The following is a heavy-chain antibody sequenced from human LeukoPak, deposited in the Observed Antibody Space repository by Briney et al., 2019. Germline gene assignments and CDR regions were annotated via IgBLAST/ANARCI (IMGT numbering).Heavy chain of an antibody. V-gene: IGHV5-51*01. D-gene: IGHD7-27*01. CDR2: IYPGDSDT. J-gene: IGHJ4*02. CDR3: ARLKWGSFRHFDY. Sequence: GESLKISCKGSGYSFSSYWIGWVRQMPGKGLEWMGIIYPGDSDTRYSPSFQGQVTTSADKSINTAYLQWSSLKASDTAMYYCARLKWGSFRHFDYWGQGTLATVSS. CDR1: GYSFSSYW.